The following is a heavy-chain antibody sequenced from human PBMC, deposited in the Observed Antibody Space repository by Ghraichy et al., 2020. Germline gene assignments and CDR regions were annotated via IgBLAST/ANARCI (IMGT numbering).Heavy chain of an antibody. CDR2: IWYDGSNK. Sequence: GGSLRLSCAASGFTFSSYGMHWVRQAPGKGLEWVAVIWYDGSNKYYADSVKGRFTISRDNSKNTLYLQMNSLRAEDTAVYYCARSGSYYSEENWFDPWGQGTLVTVSS. CDR3: ARSGSYYSEENWFDP. D-gene: IGHD1-26*01. V-gene: IGHV3-33*01. J-gene: IGHJ5*02. CDR1: GFTFSSYG.